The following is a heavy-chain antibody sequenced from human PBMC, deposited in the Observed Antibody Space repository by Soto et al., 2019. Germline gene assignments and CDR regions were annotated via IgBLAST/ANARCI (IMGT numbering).Heavy chain of an antibody. CDR3: AREGDVPYYYYGMDV. CDR2: ISGYDGRT. D-gene: IGHD2-21*02. J-gene: IGHJ6*02. V-gene: IGHV1-18*01. CDR1: GYTFTSYG. Sequence: QVHLVQSGAEVKKPGASVKVSCKTSGYTFTSYGISWVRQAPGQGLEWLGWISGYDGRTNLAQKVQDRVTMTTDTSTSTVYMERRSLRYDDTAVYYCAREGDVPYYYYGMDVWGQGTTVTVSS.